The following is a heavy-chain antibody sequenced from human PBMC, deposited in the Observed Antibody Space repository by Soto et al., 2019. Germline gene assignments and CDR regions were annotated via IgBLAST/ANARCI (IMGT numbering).Heavy chain of an antibody. Sequence: SETLSLTCAVSGGSISSGGYSWSWIRQPAGKGLEWIGYIYHSGSTYYNPSLKSRVTISVDRSKNQFSLKLSSVTAADTAVYYCARAGYYDFWSGYLGYYYGMDVWGQGTTVTVSS. J-gene: IGHJ6*02. CDR3: ARAGYYDFWSGYLGYYYGMDV. CDR2: IYHSGST. D-gene: IGHD3-3*01. CDR1: GGSISSGGYS. V-gene: IGHV4-30-2*01.